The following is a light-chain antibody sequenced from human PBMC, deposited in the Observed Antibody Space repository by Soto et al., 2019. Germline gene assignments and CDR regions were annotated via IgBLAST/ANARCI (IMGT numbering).Light chain of an antibody. CDR2: GAS. Sequence: VLTQSPGTLCLSPGERGTFSSRASQSVTSNLAWYQHKPGQAPRLLISGASTGATGIPARFSGSGSGTEFTLTINSLQSEDYAIYYCQQYDQWPVTFGGGTKVDI. CDR1: QSVTSN. CDR3: QQYDQWPVT. V-gene: IGKV3-15*01. J-gene: IGKJ4*01.